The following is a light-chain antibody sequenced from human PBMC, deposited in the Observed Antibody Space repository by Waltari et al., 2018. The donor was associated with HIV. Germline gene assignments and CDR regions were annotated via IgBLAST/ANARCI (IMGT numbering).Light chain of an antibody. V-gene: IGLV3-19*01. CDR3: KSRAYRGNHVV. Sequence: SSELTQDPAVSVALRQTGRITCQGNSLRRYYARWYQQKPGQAPVLVIYGQNNRPSGIPDRFSGSSSGNTASLTITGAQAEDEADYYCKSRAYRGNHVVFGGGTKLTVL. CDR1: SLRRYY. J-gene: IGLJ3*02. CDR2: GQN.